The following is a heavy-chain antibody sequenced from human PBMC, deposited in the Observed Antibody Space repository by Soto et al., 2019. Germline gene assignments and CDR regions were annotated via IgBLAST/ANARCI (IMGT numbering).Heavy chain of an antibody. V-gene: IGHV3-9*01. D-gene: IGHD6-13*01. CDR3: AKGSSSRSRDS. CDR2: ISWNSVSI. CDR1: GFTFDDYA. J-gene: IGHJ4*02. Sequence: EVQLVESGGGLVQPGRSLRLSCAASGFTFDDYAMHWVRQAPGRGLEWVSGISWNSVSIGYADSVKGRFTISRDNAKKSLYLQMNSLRAEDTALYYCAKGSSSRSRDSWGQGILVTVSS.